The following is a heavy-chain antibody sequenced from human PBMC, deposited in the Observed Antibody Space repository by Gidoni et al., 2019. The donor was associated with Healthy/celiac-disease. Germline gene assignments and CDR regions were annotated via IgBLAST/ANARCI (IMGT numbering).Heavy chain of an antibody. V-gene: IGHV3-23*01. Sequence: STFDGSGGSTYYADSVKGRFTISRDNSKNTLYLQMNSLRAEDTAVYYCANEYYYDSSGYTDYWGQGTLVTVSS. D-gene: IGHD3-22*01. CDR2: FDGSGGST. J-gene: IGHJ4*02. CDR3: ANEYYYDSSGYTDY.